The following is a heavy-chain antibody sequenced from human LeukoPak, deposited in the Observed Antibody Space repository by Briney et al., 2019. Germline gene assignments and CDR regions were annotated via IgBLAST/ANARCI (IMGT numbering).Heavy chain of an antibody. D-gene: IGHD2-2*01. CDR2: INANSGIT. CDR3: ARDPEDIVVVVAAMEGKNWFDP. J-gene: IGHJ5*02. Sequence: ASVKVSCKASGYTFTGYYIHWVRQAPGHRLEWMGWINANSGITNLAQKFQGRVTMTRDTSSSTAYMELSRLRSDDTAVYHCARDPEDIVVVVAAMEGKNWFDPWGQRTLVTVSS. CDR1: GYTFTGYY. V-gene: IGHV1-2*02.